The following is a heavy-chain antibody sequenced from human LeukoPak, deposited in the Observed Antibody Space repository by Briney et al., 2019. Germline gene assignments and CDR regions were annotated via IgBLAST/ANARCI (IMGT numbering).Heavy chain of an antibody. Sequence: SETLSLTCTVSGGSISSSSYYWGWIRQPPGKGLEWIGSIYYSGSTYYNPSLKSRVTISVDTSKNQFSLKLSSVTAAGTAVYYCATPGVDSSGYSIDYWGQGTLVTVSS. CDR3: ATPGVDSSGYSIDY. J-gene: IGHJ4*02. V-gene: IGHV4-39*01. CDR1: GGSISSSSYY. CDR2: IYYSGST. D-gene: IGHD3-22*01.